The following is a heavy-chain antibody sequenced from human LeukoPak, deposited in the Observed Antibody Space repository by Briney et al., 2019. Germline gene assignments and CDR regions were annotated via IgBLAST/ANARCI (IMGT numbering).Heavy chain of an antibody. V-gene: IGHV4-61*08. CDR2: IYYSGST. CDR1: GGSISSGDYY. CDR3: ARLTYSGSYYVPPEAFDI. J-gene: IGHJ3*02. Sequence: SETLSLTCTVSGGSISSGDYYWSWIRQPPGKGLEWIGYIYYSGSTNYNPSLKSRVTISVDTSKNQFSLKLSSVTAADTAVYYCARLTYSGSYYVPPEAFDIWGQGTMVTVSS. D-gene: IGHD1-26*01.